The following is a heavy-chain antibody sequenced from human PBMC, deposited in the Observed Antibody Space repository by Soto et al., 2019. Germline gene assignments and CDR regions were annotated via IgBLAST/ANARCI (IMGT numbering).Heavy chain of an antibody. J-gene: IGHJ2*01. CDR3: ARGRRGYFDL. V-gene: IGHV4-59*01. CDR1: GGSISSYY. Sequence: QVQLQESGPGLVKPSETLSLTCTVSGGSISSYYWSWIRQPPGKGLEWIGYIYYSGSTNYNPSLTSRVTISVDTSKNQFSPKLSSVTAADTAVYYCARGRRGYFDLWGRGTLVTVSS. CDR2: IYYSGST.